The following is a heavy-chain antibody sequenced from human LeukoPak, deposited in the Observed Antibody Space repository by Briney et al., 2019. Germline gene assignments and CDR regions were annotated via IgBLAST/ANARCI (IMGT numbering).Heavy chain of an antibody. Sequence: SETLSLTCTVSGGSISSYYWSWIRQPPGKGLEWIGYIYYSGSTYYNPSLKGRVTISVDTSKNQFSLKLSSVTAADTAVYYCARDRGARDYYGSGSYYWFDPWGQGTLVTVSS. CDR3: ARDRGARDYYGSGSYYWFDP. J-gene: IGHJ5*02. D-gene: IGHD3-10*01. CDR1: GGSISSYY. V-gene: IGHV4-59*12. CDR2: IYYSGST.